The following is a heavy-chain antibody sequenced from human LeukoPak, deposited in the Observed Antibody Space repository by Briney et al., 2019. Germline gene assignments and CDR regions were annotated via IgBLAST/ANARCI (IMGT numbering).Heavy chain of an antibody. V-gene: IGHV3-23*01. Sequence: GGSLRLSCAASGFTFSSYTMSWVRQAPGKGLEWVSTITTSDGNTYYADSVKGRFTVSRDNSKNTLFLQMNSLRAEDTAVYYCAKGATVVVVTTIQYWGQGTLVTVSS. J-gene: IGHJ1*01. CDR2: ITTSDGNT. CDR3: AKGATVVVVTTIQY. CDR1: GFTFSSYT. D-gene: IGHD3-22*01.